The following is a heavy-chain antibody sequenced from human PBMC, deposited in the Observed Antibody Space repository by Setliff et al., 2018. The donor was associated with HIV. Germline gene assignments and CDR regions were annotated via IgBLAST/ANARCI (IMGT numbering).Heavy chain of an antibody. CDR3: ARLWAYYDSSGRTAFDI. CDR1: GYSVSSGYY. Sequence: SETLSLTCAVSGYSVSSGYYWSWIRQPAGKGLEWIGRIYTTGSTNYNSSLQSRVTISADTSRNHFSLRLGSVTAADTAVYYCARLWAYYDSSGRTAFDIWGQGTMVTVS. J-gene: IGHJ3*02. V-gene: IGHV4-61*02. D-gene: IGHD3-22*01. CDR2: IYTTGST.